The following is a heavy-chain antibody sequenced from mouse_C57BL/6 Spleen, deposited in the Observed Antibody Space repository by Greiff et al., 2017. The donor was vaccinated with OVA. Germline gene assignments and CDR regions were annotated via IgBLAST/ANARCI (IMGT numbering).Heavy chain of an antibody. D-gene: IGHD1-1*01. CDR3: ARSPYYYGSSGGFAY. CDR1: GYSITSGYY. V-gene: IGHV3-6*01. CDR2: ISYDGSN. J-gene: IGHJ3*01. Sequence: VQLKESGPGLVKPSQSLSLTCSVTGYSITSGYYWNWIRQFPGNKLEWMGYISYDGSNNYNPSLKNRISITRDTSKNQFFLKLNSVTTEDTATYYCARSPYYYGSSGGFAYWGQGTLVTVSA.